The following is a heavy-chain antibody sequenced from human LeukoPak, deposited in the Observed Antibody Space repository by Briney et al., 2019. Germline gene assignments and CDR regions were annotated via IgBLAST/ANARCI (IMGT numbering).Heavy chain of an antibody. Sequence: GGSLRLSCAASGFSFSGYAMSWVRQAPGKGLEWVSGLSGSGTTTYYADSVKGRFTISRDNSKNTLYLQMDSLRAEDTAIYYCAKDLRGYYDLEAFFDSWGQGTLVTVSS. CDR2: LSGSGTTT. CDR3: AKDLRGYYDLEAFFDS. CDR1: GFSFSGYA. V-gene: IGHV3-23*01. J-gene: IGHJ4*02. D-gene: IGHD3-3*01.